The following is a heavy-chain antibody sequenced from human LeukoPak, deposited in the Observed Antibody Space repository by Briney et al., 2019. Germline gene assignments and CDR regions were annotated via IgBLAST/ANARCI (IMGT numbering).Heavy chain of an antibody. V-gene: IGHV3-21*01. Sequence: GRSLRLSCAASGFTFSSYSMNWVRQAPGKGLEWVSSISSSSSYIYYADSVEGRFTISRDNAKNSLYLQMNSLRAEDTAVYYCARGLHYYGSGEDYWGQGTLVTVSS. J-gene: IGHJ4*02. CDR3: ARGLHYYGSGEDY. CDR2: ISSSSSYI. CDR1: GFTFSSYS. D-gene: IGHD3-10*01.